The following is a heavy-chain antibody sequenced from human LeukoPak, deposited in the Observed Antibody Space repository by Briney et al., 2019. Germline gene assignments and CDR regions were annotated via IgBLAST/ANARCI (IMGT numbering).Heavy chain of an antibody. V-gene: IGHV1-69-2*01. CDR2: VDPEDGET. J-gene: IGHJ4*02. D-gene: IGHD1-14*01. CDR3: ATLDQSRTADY. Sequence: ASVKVSCKVSGYTFTDYYMHWVQQAPGKGLEWMGLVDPEDGETIYAEKFQGRVTITADTSTDTAYMELSSLSSEDTAVYYCATLDQSRTADYWGQGTLVTVSS. CDR1: GYTFTDYY.